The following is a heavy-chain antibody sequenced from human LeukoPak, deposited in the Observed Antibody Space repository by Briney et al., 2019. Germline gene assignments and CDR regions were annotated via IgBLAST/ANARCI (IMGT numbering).Heavy chain of an antibody. V-gene: IGHV3-30*04. CDR1: GFTFSSYA. CDR2: ISYDGSNK. J-gene: IGHJ6*02. CDR3: VRSTNLLEAGTYYGMDV. Sequence: PGGSLRLSCAASGFTFSSYAMHWVRQAPGKGLEWVAVISYDGSNKYYADSVKGRFTISRDNSKNTLYLQMNSLRAEDTAVYYCVRSTNLLEAGTYYGMDVWGQGTTVTVSS. D-gene: IGHD6-19*01.